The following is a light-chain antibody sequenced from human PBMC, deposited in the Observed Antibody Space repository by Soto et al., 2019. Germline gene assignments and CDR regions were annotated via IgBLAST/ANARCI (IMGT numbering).Light chain of an antibody. CDR3: HRYNHWCPTP. Sequence: EIVITQYPASLSVSPGERDTLSCRASQSVSSNFAWYQQKPGQAPRLLIYGASTRTTVIPARFSGSGSGTEFTLTISSLQSEDFAVYYCHRYNHWCPTPLGPGTGPAIK. CDR2: GAS. V-gene: IGKV3-15*01. J-gene: IGKJ5*01. CDR1: QSVSSN.